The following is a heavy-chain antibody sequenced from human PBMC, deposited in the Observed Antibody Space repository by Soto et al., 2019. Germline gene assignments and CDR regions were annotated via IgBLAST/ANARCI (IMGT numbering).Heavy chain of an antibody. D-gene: IGHD2-21*01. CDR1: GFNFNDYY. J-gene: IGHJ4*02. CDR2: ISTTSTYT. V-gene: IGHV3-11*05. Sequence: QVQLLESGGGLVKPGGSLRLSCVASGFNFNDYYMSWIRQAPGKGLEWVAYISTTSTYTNYADSVRGRFTVSRDNAKNSVYLQMRNLTADDTAVYYCPIDFVRWSALWDYWGQGALVTVSS. CDR3: PIDFVRWSALWDY.